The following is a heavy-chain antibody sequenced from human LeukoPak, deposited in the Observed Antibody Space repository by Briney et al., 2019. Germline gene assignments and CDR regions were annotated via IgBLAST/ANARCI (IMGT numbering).Heavy chain of an antibody. CDR1: GYTFTSYT. V-gene: IGHV1-18*01. Sequence: ASVKVSCKASGYTFTSYTMHWVRQAPGQGLEWMGWISGYDGNTNYVQTLQGRVTMTTDTSTSTAYMELRSLRSDDTAVYYCARGADYYDSSGYYFAYYAEFDYWGQGTLVTVSS. CDR2: ISGYDGNT. J-gene: IGHJ4*02. CDR3: ARGADYYDSSGYYFAYYAEFDY. D-gene: IGHD3-22*01.